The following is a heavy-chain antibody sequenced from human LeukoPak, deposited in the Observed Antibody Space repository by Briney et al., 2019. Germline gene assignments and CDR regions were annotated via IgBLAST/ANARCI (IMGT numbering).Heavy chain of an antibody. CDR1: GYTFSGHY. D-gene: IGHD6-6*01. J-gene: IGHJ5*01. Sequence: ASVKVSCKASGYTFSGHYMHWVRQAPGQRLEWMGWINPKSGGTNFAPDFQGRVTMTRDTSISTAYMELNRLRSDDTAVYYCARDPCFLGGSSGNWFDSWGQGTLVTVSS. CDR2: INPKSGGT. CDR3: ARDPCFLGGSSGNWFDS. V-gene: IGHV1-2*02.